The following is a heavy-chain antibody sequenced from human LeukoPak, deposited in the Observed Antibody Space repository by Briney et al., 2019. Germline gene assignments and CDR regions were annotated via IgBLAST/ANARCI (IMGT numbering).Heavy chain of an antibody. D-gene: IGHD1-20*01. J-gene: IGHJ4*02. V-gene: IGHV4-31*11. Sequence: SQTLSLTCAVSGGSISRNSYYWTWIRHHPGMGLEWIGYIYNSGSTYYNPSLKSRVTISLDRSRNQFSLKLSSVTAADTAVYYCARCITGTTETRTCYFDYWGQGTLVTVSS. CDR3: ARCITGTTETRTCYFDY. CDR1: GGSISRNSYY. CDR2: IYNSGST.